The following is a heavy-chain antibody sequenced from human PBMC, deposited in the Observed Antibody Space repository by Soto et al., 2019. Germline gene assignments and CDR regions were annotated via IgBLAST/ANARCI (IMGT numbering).Heavy chain of an antibody. D-gene: IGHD1-26*01. V-gene: IGHV1-69*13. J-gene: IGHJ4*02. CDR3: ARRSGGSYLTYYFDY. Sequence: SVKVSFKASGGTFSRYAISWLRQAPGQGLEWMGGIIPIFGTANYAQKFQGRVTITADESTSTAYMELSSLRSEDTAVYYCARRSGGSYLTYYFDYWGQGTLVTVSS. CDR2: IIPIFGTA. CDR1: GGTFSRYA.